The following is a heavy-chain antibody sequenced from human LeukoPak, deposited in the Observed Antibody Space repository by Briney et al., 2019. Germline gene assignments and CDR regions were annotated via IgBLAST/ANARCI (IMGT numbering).Heavy chain of an antibody. CDR1: GYTFTSYD. D-gene: IGHD2-21*02. CDR3: ARRYIVVVTAIPYFDY. V-gene: IGHV1-8*01. Sequence: ASVKVSCKASGYTFTSYDINWVRQATGQGLEWMGWMDPNSGNTGYAQKFQGRVTMTRNTSISTAYMELSSLRSEDTAVYYCARRYIVVVTAIPYFDYWGQGTLVTVSS. J-gene: IGHJ4*02. CDR2: MDPNSGNT.